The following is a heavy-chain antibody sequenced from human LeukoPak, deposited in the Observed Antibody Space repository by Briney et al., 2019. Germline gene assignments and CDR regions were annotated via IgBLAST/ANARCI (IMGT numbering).Heavy chain of an antibody. CDR3: ARDIGLRKAAPPGWFDP. CDR2: IKQDGSEK. Sequence: GGSLRLSCAASGFTFSSYWMSWVRQAPGKGLEWVASIKQDGSEKYCVDSVKGRFTISRDNAINSLYLQMNSLRADDTAVYYCARDIGLRKAAPPGWFDPWGQGALVTVSS. J-gene: IGHJ5*02. V-gene: IGHV3-7*01. CDR1: GFTFSSYW. D-gene: IGHD6-6*01.